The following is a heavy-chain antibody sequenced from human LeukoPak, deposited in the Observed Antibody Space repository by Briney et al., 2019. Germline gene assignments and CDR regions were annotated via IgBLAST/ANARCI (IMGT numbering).Heavy chain of an antibody. J-gene: IGHJ4*01. Sequence: PGGSLRLSCAASGFTFSSYSMNWVRQAPGKGLEWVSSISSSSSYIYYADSVKGRFTISRDNAKNSLYLQMNSLRAEDTAVYYCARDISRGGYVMEGDYWGQGTLVTVSS. D-gene: IGHD5-12*01. CDR3: ARDISRGGYVMEGDY. CDR2: ISSSSSYI. CDR1: GFTFSSYS. V-gene: IGHV3-21*01.